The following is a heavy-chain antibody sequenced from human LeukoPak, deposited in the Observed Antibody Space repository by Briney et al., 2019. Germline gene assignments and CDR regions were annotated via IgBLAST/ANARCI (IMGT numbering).Heavy chain of an antibody. CDR3: ARETPDSSGWD. V-gene: IGHV3-7*01. CDR2: IKQDGSHK. CDR1: GFTLRSNW. J-gene: IGHJ4*02. D-gene: IGHD6-19*01. Sequence: PGGSLRLSCAASGFTLRSNWMSWVRQAPGKGLEWVANIKQDGSHKNYADSVKGRFTISRDNAKNSLYLQMNSLRAEDTAVCYCARETPDSSGWDWGQGTLVTVSS.